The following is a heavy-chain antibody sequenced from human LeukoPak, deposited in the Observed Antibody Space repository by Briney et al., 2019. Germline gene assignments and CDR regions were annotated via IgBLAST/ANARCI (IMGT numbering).Heavy chain of an antibody. J-gene: IGHJ5*01. D-gene: IGHD3-10*01. V-gene: IGHV4-34*01. CDR3: ARGPGSGSYFAWFDS. CDR1: GGSFSGYY. Sequence: PSETLSLTCAVYGGSFSGYYWSWIRQPPGKGLEWIGEINQSGSTKYNPSFESRVTISVDTPKNQLSLKVSSVTAADTAVYYCARGPGSGSYFAWFDSWGQGALVTVSS. CDR2: INQSGST.